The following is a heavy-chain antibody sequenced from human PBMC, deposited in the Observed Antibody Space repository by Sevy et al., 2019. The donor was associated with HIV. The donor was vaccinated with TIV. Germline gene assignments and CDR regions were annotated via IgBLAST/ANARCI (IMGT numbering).Heavy chain of an antibody. CDR3: TRSDIAVAGSWEGYYYYGMDV. V-gene: IGHV3-73*01. Sequence: GGSLRLSCAASGFTFSGSAMHWVRQASGKGLEWVGRIRSKANSYATAYAASVKGRFTISRDDSKNTAYLQMNSLKTEDTAVYYCTRSDIAVAGSWEGYYYYGMDVWGQGTTVTVSS. CDR2: IRSKANSYAT. J-gene: IGHJ6*02. CDR1: GFTFSGSA. D-gene: IGHD6-19*01.